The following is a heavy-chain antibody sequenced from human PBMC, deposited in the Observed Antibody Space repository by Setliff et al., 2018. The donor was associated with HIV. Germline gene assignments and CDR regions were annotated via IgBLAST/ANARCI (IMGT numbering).Heavy chain of an antibody. CDR1: GGSISSYY. CDR3: ARGLSFYDPGGFDY. Sequence: SETLCLTCTVSGGSISSYYWSGIRQPPGKGLEWIGYIDTSGSTNYNSSRKSRVTISVDTSKNQFSLKLSSVTPADTAVYYCARGLSFYDPGGFDYWGQGTLVTVSS. CDR2: IDTSGST. J-gene: IGHJ4*02. D-gene: IGHD3-22*01. V-gene: IGHV4-4*09.